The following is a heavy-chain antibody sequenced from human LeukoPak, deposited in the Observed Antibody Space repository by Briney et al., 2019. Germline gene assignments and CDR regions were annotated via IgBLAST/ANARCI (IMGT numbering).Heavy chain of an antibody. CDR1: GYTFTSYG. J-gene: IGHJ3*02. V-gene: IGHV1-18*01. Sequence: ASVKVSCKASGYTFTSYGISWVRQAPGQGLGWMGWISAYNGNTNYAQKLQGRVTMTTDTSTSTAYMELRSLRSDDTAVYYCARVYYYGSGSSDAFDIWGQGTMVTVSS. CDR3: ARVYYYGSGSSDAFDI. D-gene: IGHD3-10*01. CDR2: ISAYNGNT.